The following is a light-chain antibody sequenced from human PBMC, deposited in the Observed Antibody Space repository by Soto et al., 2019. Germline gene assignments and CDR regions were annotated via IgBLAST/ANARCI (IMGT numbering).Light chain of an antibody. CDR2: GNT. J-gene: IGLJ2*01. CDR1: SSNIGAGYG. V-gene: IGLV1-40*01. CDR3: QSYDNSLRGSV. Sequence: QSVLTQPPSVSGAPGQRVTISCPGSSSNIGAGYGVHWYQKLPGTAPKLLIYGNTNRPSGVPDRFSGSKSGTSASLAITGLQAEDEADYYCQSYDNSLRGSVFGGGTKLTVL.